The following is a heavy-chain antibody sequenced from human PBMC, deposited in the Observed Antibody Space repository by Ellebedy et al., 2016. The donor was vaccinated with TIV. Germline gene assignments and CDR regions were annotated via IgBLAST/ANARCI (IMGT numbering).Heavy chain of an antibody. Sequence: GESLKISCTASRFTFSNYGMHWVRQAPGKGLEWVATISYTGTDDFYAESVKGRFTISRDDSKNTLYLQMNSLIAEDTAVYYCSKDQATFTHLTVVDVWGQGTTVTVSS. V-gene: IGHV3-30*18. D-gene: IGHD2/OR15-2a*01. CDR3: SKDQATFTHLTVVDV. J-gene: IGHJ6*02. CDR2: ISYTGTDD. CDR1: RFTFSNYG.